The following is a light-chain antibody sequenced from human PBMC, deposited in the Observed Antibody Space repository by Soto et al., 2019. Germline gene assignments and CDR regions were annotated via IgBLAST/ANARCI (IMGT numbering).Light chain of an antibody. CDR2: KAS. J-gene: IGKJ1*01. Sequence: DIQMTQSPSTLSGSVGDRVTITCRASQTISSWLAWYQKKPGKAPKLLIYKASTLKSGVPSRFSGSGSGTEFTLTIRSLQPDDFATDYCQHYKSYSEAFGQGTKVEL. CDR1: QTISSW. CDR3: QHYKSYSEA. V-gene: IGKV1-5*03.